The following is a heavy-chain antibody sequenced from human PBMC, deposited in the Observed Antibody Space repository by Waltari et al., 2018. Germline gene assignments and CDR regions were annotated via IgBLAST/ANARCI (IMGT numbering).Heavy chain of an antibody. CDR2: ISGSGGST. Sequence: EVQLLESGGGLVQPGGSLRLSCAASGFTFSSYALSWVRQAPGKGLEWVSAISGSGGSTYYADSVKGRFTISRDNSKNTLYLQMNSLRAEDTAVYYCAKVMNSDIAVAVPGFDYWGQGTLVTVSS. V-gene: IGHV3-23*01. D-gene: IGHD6-19*01. J-gene: IGHJ4*02. CDR3: AKVMNSDIAVAVPGFDY. CDR1: GFTFSSYA.